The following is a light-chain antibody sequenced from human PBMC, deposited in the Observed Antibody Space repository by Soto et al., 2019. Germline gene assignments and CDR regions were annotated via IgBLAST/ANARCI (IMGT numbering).Light chain of an antibody. CDR1: QSVSSN. CDR2: NAS. Sequence: EIVMTQSPATLSVSPGERATLSCRASQSVSSNLVWYQQKSGQPPRLLIYNASNRATGIPARFSGSGSGTEFTLTISSLQSEDFAVYYCQQYKNWPRTFGQGTKVEIK. CDR3: QQYKNWPRT. J-gene: IGKJ1*01. V-gene: IGKV3-15*01.